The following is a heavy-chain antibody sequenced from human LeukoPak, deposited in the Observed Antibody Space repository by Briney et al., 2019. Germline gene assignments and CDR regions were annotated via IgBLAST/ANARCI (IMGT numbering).Heavy chain of an antibody. Sequence: PGGSLRLSCAASGFTFSSYGMHWVRQAPGKGLEWVAVISYDGSNKYYADSVKGRFTISRDNSESTLYLQMDSLRGDDAAVYYCAKAVGRISWSFDYRGQGALVTVSS. CDR1: GFTFSSYG. J-gene: IGHJ4*02. V-gene: IGHV3-30*18. D-gene: IGHD6-13*01. CDR3: AKAVGRISWSFDY. CDR2: ISYDGSNK.